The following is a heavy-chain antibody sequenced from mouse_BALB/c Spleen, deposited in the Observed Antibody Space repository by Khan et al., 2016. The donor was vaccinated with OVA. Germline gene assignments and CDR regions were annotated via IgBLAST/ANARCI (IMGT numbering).Heavy chain of an antibody. J-gene: IGHJ3*01. D-gene: IGHD1-1*01. CDR1: GYMFSSYW. CDR3: GRSGYGSLAY. Sequence: QVQLKESGAELAKPGASVKMSCKASGYMFSSYWMNWVKQRPGQGLEWIGHMNPSTGYSEYNQKFKDKATLTADKSSSTAYMQLSSLTSEDSAVYYCGRSGYGSLAYWGQGTLVTVS. CDR2: MNPSTGYS. V-gene: IGHV1-7*01.